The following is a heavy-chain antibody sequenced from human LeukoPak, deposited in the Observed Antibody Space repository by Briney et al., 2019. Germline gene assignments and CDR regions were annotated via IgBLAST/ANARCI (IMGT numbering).Heavy chain of an antibody. CDR2: IYYRGST. D-gene: IGHD5-18*01. CDR1: GGSISSSNYY. Sequence: SETLSLTCSVSGGSISSSNYYWGRIRQPPGKGLEWIGSIYYRGSTYSNPSLKSRVTISVDTSKNQFSLQLSSVTATDTAVYYCARVGAWIQLGYFDYWGQGTLVTVSS. J-gene: IGHJ4*02. V-gene: IGHV4-39*07. CDR3: ARVGAWIQLGYFDY.